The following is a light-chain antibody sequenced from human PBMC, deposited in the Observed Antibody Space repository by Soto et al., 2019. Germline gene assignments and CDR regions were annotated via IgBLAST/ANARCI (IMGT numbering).Light chain of an antibody. Sequence: QSALTQPASVSGSPGQSITISCTGTNSDVGGYNYVSWYQQHPGKAPKLMIYDVSNRPSGVSNRFSGSKSGNTASLTMSGLQAEDEADYYGSSYTSSSTLYVFGTGTKLTVL. CDR3: SSYTSSSTLYV. V-gene: IGLV2-14*01. J-gene: IGLJ1*01. CDR2: DVS. CDR1: NSDVGGYNY.